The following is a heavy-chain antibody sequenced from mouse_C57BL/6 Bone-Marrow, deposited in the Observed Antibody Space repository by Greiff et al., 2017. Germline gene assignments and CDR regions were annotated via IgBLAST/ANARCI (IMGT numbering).Heavy chain of an antibody. Sequence: DVMLVESGGGLVQPGGSLKLSCAASGFTFSDYYMYWVRQTPEKRLEWVAYISNGGGSTYYPDTLKGRFTISRDNAKNTLYLQMSRLKSEDTAMYYCARHPSYYDYPYDVWGTGTTVTVSS. D-gene: IGHD2-4*01. CDR3: ARHPSYYDYPYDV. V-gene: IGHV5-12*01. CDR1: GFTFSDYY. J-gene: IGHJ1*03. CDR2: ISNGGGST.